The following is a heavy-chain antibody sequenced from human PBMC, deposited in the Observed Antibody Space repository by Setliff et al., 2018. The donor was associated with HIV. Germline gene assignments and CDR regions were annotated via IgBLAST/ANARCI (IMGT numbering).Heavy chain of an antibody. CDR2: ISRSSSDI. CDR1: GFTFRTYS. Sequence: PGESLKISCEASGFTFRTYSMNWVRQAPGKGLEWVSSISRSSSDIYYADSVKGRFTVSRDNAQNSVYLQMDSLRAEDTAFYYCARAPYWLEGYFDYWGPGTLVTVSS. CDR3: ARAPYWLEGYFDY. J-gene: IGHJ4*02. D-gene: IGHD2-21*01. V-gene: IGHV3-21*01.